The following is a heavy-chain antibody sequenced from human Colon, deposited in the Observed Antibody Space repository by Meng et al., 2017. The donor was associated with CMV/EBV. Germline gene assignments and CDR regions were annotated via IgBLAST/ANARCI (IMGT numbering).Heavy chain of an antibody. CDR1: GFTFSSYG. CDR2: IWYDGSNK. Sequence: GGSLRLSCAASGFTFSSYGMHWVRQAPGKGLEWVAVIWYDGSNKYYADSVKGRFTISRDNSKNTLYLQMNSLRAEDTAVYYCARFTRISGYEALDYWGQGTLVTVSS. D-gene: IGHD5-12*01. CDR3: ARFTRISGYEALDY. J-gene: IGHJ4*02. V-gene: IGHV3-33*01.